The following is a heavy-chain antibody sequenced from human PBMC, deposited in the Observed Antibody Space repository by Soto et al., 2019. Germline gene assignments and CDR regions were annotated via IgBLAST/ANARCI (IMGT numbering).Heavy chain of an antibody. D-gene: IGHD5-18*01. CDR2: ISYDGSNK. V-gene: IGHV3-30-3*01. Sequence: GGSLRLSCAASGFTFSSYAMHWVRQAPGKGLEWVAFISYDGSNKYYADSVKGRFTISRDNSKNTLYLQMNSLRAEDTAVYYCARESPHYSYGPHYYGMDVWGQGTTVTVSS. CDR3: ARESPHYSYGPHYYGMDV. J-gene: IGHJ6*02. CDR1: GFTFSSYA.